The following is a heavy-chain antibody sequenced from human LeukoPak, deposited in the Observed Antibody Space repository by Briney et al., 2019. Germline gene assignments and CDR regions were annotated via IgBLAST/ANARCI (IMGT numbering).Heavy chain of an antibody. J-gene: IGHJ5*02. CDR1: GYSFTSYW. CDR2: IYPGDSDT. Sequence: GESLKIAWRGSGYSFTSYWIGWVRQMPGKGLEWMGIIYPGDSDTRYSPSFQGQVTISADKSISTAYLQWSSLKASDTAMYYCARGTGYCSSTSCWFWFDPWGQGTLVTVSS. CDR3: ARGTGYCSSTSCWFWFDP. V-gene: IGHV5-51*01. D-gene: IGHD2-2*01.